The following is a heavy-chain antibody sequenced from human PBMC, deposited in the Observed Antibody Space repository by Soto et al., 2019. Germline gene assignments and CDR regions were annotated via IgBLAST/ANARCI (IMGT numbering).Heavy chain of an antibody. CDR1: GFTFSNAW. CDR3: TTDYSGTMVRGVNAFDI. D-gene: IGHD3-10*01. CDR2: IKSKTDGGTT. Sequence: PGGSLRLSCAASGFTFSNAWMNWVRQAPGKGLEWVGRIKSKTDGGTTDYAAPVKGRFTISRDDSKNTLYLQMNSLKTEDTAVYYCTTDYSGTMVRGVNAFDIWGQVTMVTVSS. J-gene: IGHJ3*02. V-gene: IGHV3-15*07.